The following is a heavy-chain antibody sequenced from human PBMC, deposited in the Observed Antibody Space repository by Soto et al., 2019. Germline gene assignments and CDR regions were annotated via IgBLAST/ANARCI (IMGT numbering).Heavy chain of an antibody. J-gene: IGHJ6*02. CDR3: ARDRIAARRVGYYYYGMDV. Sequence: GASVKVSCKAPGYTFTSYYMHWVRQAPGQGLEWMGIINPSGGSTSYAQKFQGRVTMTRDTSTNTVYMELSSLRSEDTAVYYCARDRIAARRVGYYYYGMDVWGQGTTVTVSS. V-gene: IGHV1-46*01. D-gene: IGHD6-6*01. CDR2: INPSGGST. CDR1: GYTFTSYY.